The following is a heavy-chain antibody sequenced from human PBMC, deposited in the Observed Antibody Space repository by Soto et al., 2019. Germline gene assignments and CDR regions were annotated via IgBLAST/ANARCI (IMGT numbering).Heavy chain of an antibody. CDR1: GGSISSYY. Sequence: PSETLSLTCTVSGGSISSYYWSWIRQPPGKGLEWIGYIYYSGSTNYNPSLKSRVTISLDKSKNLFSLDLSSVTAADTAVYYCARDTRDGYYFEYWGQGILVTVSS. CDR3: ARDTRDGYYFEY. J-gene: IGHJ4*02. V-gene: IGHV4-59*12. D-gene: IGHD5-12*01. CDR2: IYYSGST.